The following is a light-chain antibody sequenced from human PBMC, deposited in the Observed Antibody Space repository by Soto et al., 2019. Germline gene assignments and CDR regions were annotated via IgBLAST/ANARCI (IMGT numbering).Light chain of an antibody. CDR1: QSVSSSF. CDR3: QQYGSSPLT. Sequence: EIVLTQSPGTLSVSPGERATLSCRTSQSVSSSFVAWFQQKPGQAPRLLIFGTSSRATGIPDRFSGSGSETHFTLTINGLEPEDFAMYFCQQYGSSPLTFGQGTKVEIK. V-gene: IGKV3-20*01. CDR2: GTS. J-gene: IGKJ1*01.